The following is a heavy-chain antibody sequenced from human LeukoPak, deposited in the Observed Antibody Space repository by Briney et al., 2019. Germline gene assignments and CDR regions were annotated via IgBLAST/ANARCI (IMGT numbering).Heavy chain of an antibody. D-gene: IGHD1-26*01. J-gene: IGHJ4*02. V-gene: IGHV3-30-3*01. CDR3: ARSSQLLVFDY. Sequence: PGRSLRLSCAASGFTFSSYAMHWVRQAPGKGLEWVAVISYDGGNKYYADSVKGRFTISRDNSKNTLYLQMNSLRAEDTAVYYCARSSQLLVFDYWGQGTLVTVSS. CDR1: GFTFSSYA. CDR2: ISYDGGNK.